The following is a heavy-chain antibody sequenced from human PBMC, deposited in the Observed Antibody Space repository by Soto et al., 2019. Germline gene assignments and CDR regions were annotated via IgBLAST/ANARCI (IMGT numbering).Heavy chain of an antibody. V-gene: IGHV3-23*03. CDR1: GFTFSDYT. J-gene: IGHJ4*02. Sequence: GGSLRLSCAASGFTFSDYTMTWVRQAPGKVLECISVILADYNTYYAGSVRGRFTISRDNSKNTLYLEMNSLRAEDTAVYYCARRTEGYFGYWGQGALVTVSS. CDR3: ARRTEGYFGY. CDR2: ILADYNT.